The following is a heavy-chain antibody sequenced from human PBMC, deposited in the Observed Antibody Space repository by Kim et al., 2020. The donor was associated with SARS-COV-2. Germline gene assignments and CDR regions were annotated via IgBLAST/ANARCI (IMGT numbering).Heavy chain of an antibody. Sequence: ASVKVSCKVSGYTLTELSMHWVRQAPGKGLEWMGGFDPEDGETIYAQKFQGRVTMTEDTSTDTAYMELSSLRSEDTAVYYCATDNYGSGSYNFDYWGQGTLVTVSS. CDR3: ATDNYGSGSYNFDY. CDR2: FDPEDGET. J-gene: IGHJ4*02. D-gene: IGHD3-10*01. V-gene: IGHV1-24*01. CDR1: GYTLTELS.